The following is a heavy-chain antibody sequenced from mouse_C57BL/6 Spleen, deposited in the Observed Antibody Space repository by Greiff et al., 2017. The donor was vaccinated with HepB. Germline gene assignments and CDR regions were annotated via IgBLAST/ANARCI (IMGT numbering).Heavy chain of an antibody. D-gene: IGHD4-1*01. CDR2: INPSSGYT. V-gene: IGHV1-4*01. Sequence: VKLMESGAELARPGASVKMSCKASGYTFTSYTMHWVKQRPGQGLEWIGYINPSSGYTKYNQKFKDKATLTADKSSSTAYMQLSSLTSEDSAVYYCAILWDGFAYWGQGTLVTVSA. J-gene: IGHJ3*01. CDR3: AILWDGFAY. CDR1: GYTFTSYT.